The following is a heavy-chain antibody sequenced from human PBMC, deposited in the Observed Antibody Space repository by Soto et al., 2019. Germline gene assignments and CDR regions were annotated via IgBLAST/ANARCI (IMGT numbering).Heavy chain of an antibody. CDR3: ARASYYYGSGSPDALDI. Sequence: SETLSLTCTVSGGSISSYYWSWIRQPPGKGLEWIGYIYYSGSTNYNPSLKSRVTISVDTSKNQFSLKLSSVTAADTAVYYCARASYYYGSGSPDALDIWGQGTMVTVSS. D-gene: IGHD3-10*01. CDR1: GGSISSYY. J-gene: IGHJ3*02. V-gene: IGHV4-59*01. CDR2: IYYSGST.